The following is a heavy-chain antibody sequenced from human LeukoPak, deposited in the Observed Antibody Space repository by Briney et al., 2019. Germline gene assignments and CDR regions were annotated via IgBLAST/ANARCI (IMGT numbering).Heavy chain of an antibody. V-gene: IGHV3-23*01. CDR2: ATGTGGGT. CDR1: GFTFSNYG. CDR3: AKNGYSSGWYPEN. D-gene: IGHD6-19*01. Sequence: GGSLRLSCAASGFTFSNYGMSWVRQAPGKGLEWVSAATGTGGGTYYADSVKGRFTISRDNSKNTLYLQMNSLRGEDTAIYYCAKNGYSSGWYPENWGQGTLVTVSS. J-gene: IGHJ4*02.